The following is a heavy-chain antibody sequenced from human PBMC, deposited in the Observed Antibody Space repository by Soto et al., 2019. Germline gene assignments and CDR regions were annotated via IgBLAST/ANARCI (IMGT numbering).Heavy chain of an antibody. V-gene: IGHV1-46*01. CDR3: ARDRVRFVVVPAAIYYYYGMDV. CDR2: INPSGGST. J-gene: IGHJ6*02. CDR1: GYTFTSYY. Sequence: ASVKVSCKASGYTFTSYYMHWVRQAPGQGLEWMGIINPSGGSTSYAQKFQGRVTMTRDTSTSTVYMELSSLRSEDTAVYYCARDRVRFVVVPAAIYYYYGMDVWGQGTTVTVSS. D-gene: IGHD2-2*01.